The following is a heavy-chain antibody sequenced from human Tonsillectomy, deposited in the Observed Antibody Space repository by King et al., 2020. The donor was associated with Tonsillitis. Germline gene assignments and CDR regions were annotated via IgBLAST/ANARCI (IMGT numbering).Heavy chain of an antibody. D-gene: IGHD1-14*01. J-gene: IGHJ4*02. V-gene: IGHV1-18*01. Sequence: QLVQSGAEVKKPGASVKVSCKTSYYTFTSYGISWVRQAPGQGLDWMGWISGYNGNVKYVQKFQGRVTMTTDTSTSTAYMELRSLTSYDTAVYYWARNLERNRGFDYWGQGTLVTVSS. CDR2: ISGYNGNV. CDR3: ARNLERNRGFDY. CDR1: YYTFTSYG.